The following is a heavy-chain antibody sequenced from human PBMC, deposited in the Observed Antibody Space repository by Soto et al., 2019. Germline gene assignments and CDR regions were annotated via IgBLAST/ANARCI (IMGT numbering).Heavy chain of an antibody. V-gene: IGHV3-21*01. J-gene: IGHJ3*02. Sequence: GGSLRLSCAASGFTFSSYSMNWVRQAPGKGLEWVSSISSSSSYIYYADSVKGRFTISRDNAKNSLYLQMNSLRAEDTAVYYCARESHGWNAFDIWGQGTMVTVSS. CDR2: ISSSSSYI. CDR3: ARESHGWNAFDI. D-gene: IGHD3-10*01. CDR1: GFTFSSYS.